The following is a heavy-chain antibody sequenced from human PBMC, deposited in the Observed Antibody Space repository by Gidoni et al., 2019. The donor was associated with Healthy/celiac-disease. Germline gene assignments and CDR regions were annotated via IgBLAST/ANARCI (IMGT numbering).Heavy chain of an antibody. CDR1: GYTCTSYD. Sequence: QVQLVQSGAEGKKPGASVKVSCKASGYTCTSYDMHWVRQAPGQRLEWMGWINAGNGNTKYSPKFQGRVTITRDTSASTAYMELSSLRSEDTAVYYCAREGDYYDSSGPNWFDPWGQGTLVTVSS. CDR3: AREGDYYDSSGPNWFDP. CDR2: INAGNGNT. V-gene: IGHV1-3*01. D-gene: IGHD3-22*01. J-gene: IGHJ5*02.